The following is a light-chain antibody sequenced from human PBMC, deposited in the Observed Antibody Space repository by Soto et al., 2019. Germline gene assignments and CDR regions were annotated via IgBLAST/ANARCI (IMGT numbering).Light chain of an antibody. CDR1: RTDVDGHDY. CDR2: DVH. CDR3: GSYTASAPFYV. J-gene: IGLJ1*01. Sequence: QSALTQPASVSGSPGQSITISCPGTRTDVDGHDYVSWYQQHPGQAPKLIIFDVHNRPSGVSSRFSGSKSGDTASLTISGLQAEDDGDYYCGSYTASAPFYVFGTGTKVTVL. V-gene: IGLV2-14*03.